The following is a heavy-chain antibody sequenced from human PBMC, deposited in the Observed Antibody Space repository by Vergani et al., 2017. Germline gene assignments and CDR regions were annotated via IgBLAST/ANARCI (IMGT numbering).Heavy chain of an antibody. CDR1: GGTFSSYA. V-gene: IGHV1-69*01. CDR3: ASNIVVVVAATDWYFDL. J-gene: IGHJ2*01. D-gene: IGHD2-15*01. CDR2: IIPIFGTA. Sequence: VQLLESGAEVKKPGSSVKVSCKASGGTFSSYAISWVRQAPGQGLEWMGGIIPIFGTANYAQKFQGRVTITADESTSTAYMELSSLRSEDTAVYYCASNIVVVVAATDWYFDLWGRGTLVTVSS.